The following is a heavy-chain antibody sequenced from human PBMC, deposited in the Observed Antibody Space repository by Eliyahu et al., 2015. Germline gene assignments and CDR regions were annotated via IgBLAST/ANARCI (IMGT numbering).Heavy chain of an antibody. J-gene: IGHJ4*02. CDR2: VYYSGSA. CDR1: GGSISGGGYY. CDR3: ARDRGGVGYSYGNDYFFDH. V-gene: IGHV4-31*03. D-gene: IGHD5-18*01. Sequence: QVQLQESGPGLVKPSQTLSLTXTVXGGSISGGGYYWSWIRQNPEKGLEYIGYVYYSGSAYYSPSLRGRVTISIDTSKNQFSLKLSSVTAADTAVYYCARDRGGVGYSYGNDYFFDHWGQGTLVTVSS.